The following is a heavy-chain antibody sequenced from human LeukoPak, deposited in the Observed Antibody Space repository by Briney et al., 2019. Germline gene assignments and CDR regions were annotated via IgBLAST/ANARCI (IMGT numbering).Heavy chain of an antibody. CDR2: ISGSGDST. CDR1: GFTFSNYA. CDR3: AKALYATRTDFDP. Sequence: GGSLRLSCAASGFTFSNYAMSWVRQPPGKGLEWVSAISGSGDSTYYADSVKSRFTISRDNSKNTLYLQMNSLTAEDTAVYYCAKALYATRTDFDPWGRGTLVTVSS. V-gene: IGHV3-23*01. D-gene: IGHD5/OR15-5a*01. J-gene: IGHJ2*01.